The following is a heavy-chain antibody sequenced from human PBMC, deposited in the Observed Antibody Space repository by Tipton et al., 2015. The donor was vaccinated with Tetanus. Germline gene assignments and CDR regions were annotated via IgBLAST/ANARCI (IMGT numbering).Heavy chain of an antibody. Sequence: VQLVQSGAEVKKPGESLKISCKGSGYSFTSYWIGWVRQMPGKGLGWMGIIYPGDSDTRYSPSFQGQVTISGGKSVSTAYLQWSSLKAWDAAMYYCARAARDGYKLYSYTDYWGQGTLVTVSS. V-gene: IGHV5-51*01. CDR3: ARAARDGYKLYSYTDY. CDR1: GYSFTSYW. J-gene: IGHJ4*02. CDR2: IYPGDSDT. D-gene: IGHD5-24*01.